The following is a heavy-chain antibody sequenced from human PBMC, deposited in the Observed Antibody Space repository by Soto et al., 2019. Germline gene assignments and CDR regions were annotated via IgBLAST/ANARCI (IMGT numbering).Heavy chain of an antibody. CDR2: IYYSWST. D-gene: IGHD6-19*01. CDR3: ARGSRSHIAVAGFDY. Sequence: QVQLQEAGPGLVKPSQTLSLTCTVSGGSISSGGYYWSWIRQHPGKGLAWIGYIYYSWSTYYNPSLTRRVTISVDTSKNQFSLKLISGTAADTAVYYCARGSRSHIAVAGFDYWCQGTLVTVAS. CDR1: GGSISSGGYY. J-gene: IGHJ4*02. V-gene: IGHV4-31*03.